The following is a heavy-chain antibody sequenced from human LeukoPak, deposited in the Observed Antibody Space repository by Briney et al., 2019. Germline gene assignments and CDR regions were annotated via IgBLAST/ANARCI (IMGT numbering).Heavy chain of an antibody. CDR1: GYTFTSYA. Sequence: ASVKVSCKAPGYTFTSYAMNWVRQAPGQGLEWMGGIIPIFGTVDYAQKFQGRVTITAVKSTTTAYMELSSLRSEDTAVYYCASYEYSSSSPRGHYWGQGTLVTVPS. J-gene: IGHJ4*02. D-gene: IGHD6-6*01. CDR3: ASYEYSSSSPRGHY. V-gene: IGHV1-69*06. CDR2: IIPIFGTV.